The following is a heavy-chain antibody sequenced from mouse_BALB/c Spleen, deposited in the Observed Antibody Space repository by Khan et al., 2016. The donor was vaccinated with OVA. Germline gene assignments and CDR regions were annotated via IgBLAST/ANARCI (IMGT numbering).Heavy chain of an antibody. CDR2: VSTGGSYT. V-gene: IGHV5-6*01. CDR3: TRLADYYDSEGFAY. CDR1: GFTFSTYG. J-gene: IGHJ3*01. D-gene: IGHD1-1*01. Sequence: EVQLVASGGDLVKPGGSLKLSCAASGFTFSTYGMSWVRQAPDKRLEWVATVSTGGSYTYYPDSVKGRFTISRDNAKHTLYLQMSGLRSEDTAMFYCTRLADYYDSEGFAYWGQGTLVTVSA.